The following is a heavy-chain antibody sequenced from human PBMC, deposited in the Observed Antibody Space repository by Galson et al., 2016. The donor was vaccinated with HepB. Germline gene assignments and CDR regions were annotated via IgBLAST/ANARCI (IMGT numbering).Heavy chain of an antibody. V-gene: IGHV3-23*01. J-gene: IGHJ4*02. CDR2: ISGSGGNT. CDR3: AKDGRWLKANPYHFHY. D-gene: IGHD5-24*01. Sequence: SLRLSCAASGFRFTNYAMSWVRQAPGKGLEWVSTISGSGGNTYYADSVKGRFTISRDNSRNTVYLQMNSLRAEDTAVYFYAKDGRWLKANPYHFHYWGQGTPVTVSS. CDR1: GFRFTNYA.